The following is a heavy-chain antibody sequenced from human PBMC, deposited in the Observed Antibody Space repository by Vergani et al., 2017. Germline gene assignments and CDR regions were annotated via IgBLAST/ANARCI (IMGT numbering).Heavy chain of an antibody. V-gene: IGHV1-18*01. J-gene: IGHJ6*02. D-gene: IGHD6-6*01. CDR1: GYTFTSYG. CDR2: ISAYNGNT. CDR3: AREGSSSSEGGTYYYCGMDV. Sequence: QVQLVQSGAEVKKPGASVKVSCKASGYTFTSYGISWVRQAPGQGLEWMGWISAYNGNTNYAQQLQGRVTMTTDTSTSAAYMELRSLRSDDTAVYYCAREGSSSSEGGTYYYCGMDVWGQGTTVTVSS.